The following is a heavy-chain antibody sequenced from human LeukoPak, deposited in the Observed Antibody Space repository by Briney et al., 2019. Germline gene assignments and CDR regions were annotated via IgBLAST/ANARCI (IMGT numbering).Heavy chain of an antibody. CDR3: AKDLGYYYDSSGYSLFDY. CDR1: GFTFTNYA. CDR2: ISGSGAST. J-gene: IGHJ4*02. D-gene: IGHD3-22*01. V-gene: IGHV3-23*01. Sequence: GGSLRLSCAASGFTFTNYAMSWVRQAPGKGLEWVSAISGSGASTYYADSVKGRFTISRDSSKNTLYLQMNSLRAEDTAVYYCAKDLGYYYDSSGYSLFDYWRQGTLVTVSS.